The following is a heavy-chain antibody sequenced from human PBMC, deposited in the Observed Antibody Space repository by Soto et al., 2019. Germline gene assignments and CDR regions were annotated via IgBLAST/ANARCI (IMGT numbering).Heavy chain of an antibody. Sequence: EVQLVETGGGLVQPGGSLRLSCAASGFNVSYNYISWVRQPPGQGLEWVSVIFYGGTTYYAESVKGRFTISRDNSKNMVYLQMNSLRVEDTAVYSCGSIAVAEGFDPWGQGTLVTVSS. D-gene: IGHD6-19*01. V-gene: IGHV3-53*02. J-gene: IGHJ5*02. CDR3: GSIAVAEGFDP. CDR1: GFNVSYNY. CDR2: IFYGGTT.